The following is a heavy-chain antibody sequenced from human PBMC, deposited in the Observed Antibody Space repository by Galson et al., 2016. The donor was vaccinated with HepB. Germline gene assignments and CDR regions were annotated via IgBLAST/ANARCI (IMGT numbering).Heavy chain of an antibody. CDR2: IIGGSGKT. Sequence: SVKVSCKASGYTFSSYAIHWVRQAPGQSLEWMGWIIGGSGKTRYSEKFQDRVTITRDTPATTAYMEVTSLRSQDTAVYYCARGLAAAEFDFWGQGTLITVSS. CDR1: GYTFSSYA. V-gene: IGHV1-3*01. CDR3: ARGLAAAEFDF. D-gene: IGHD6-13*01. J-gene: IGHJ4*02.